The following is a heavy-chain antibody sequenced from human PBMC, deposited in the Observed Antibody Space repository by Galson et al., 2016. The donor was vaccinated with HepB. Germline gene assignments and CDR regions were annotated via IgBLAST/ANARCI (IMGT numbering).Heavy chain of an antibody. CDR3: ARDPGGDRFDY. Sequence: SLRLSCAASGFTFSIYDMSWVRQAPGKGLEWVSTISGSGSGGTTYYADSVQGRFTISRDNSKNTLYLQMSSLRAEDTAVYYCARDPGGDRFDYWGQGTLVTVSS. CDR1: GFTFSIYD. J-gene: IGHJ4*02. V-gene: IGHV3-23*01. CDR2: ISGSGSGGTT. D-gene: IGHD3-16*01.